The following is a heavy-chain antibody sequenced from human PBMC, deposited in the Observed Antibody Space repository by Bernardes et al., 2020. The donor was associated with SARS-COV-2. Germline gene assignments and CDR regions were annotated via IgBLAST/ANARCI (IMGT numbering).Heavy chain of an antibody. Sequence: GASLKISCKGSGYSFTSYWIGWVRPIPGKGLEWMGIIYPGDSDTRYSPSFQGQVTISADKSISTAYLQWSSLKASDTAMYYCATSWVGNKDYYYYYGMDVWGQGTTVTVSS. CDR1: GYSFTSYW. J-gene: IGHJ6*02. CDR2: IYPGDSDT. D-gene: IGHD2-15*01. CDR3: ATSWVGNKDYYYYYGMDV. V-gene: IGHV5-51*01.